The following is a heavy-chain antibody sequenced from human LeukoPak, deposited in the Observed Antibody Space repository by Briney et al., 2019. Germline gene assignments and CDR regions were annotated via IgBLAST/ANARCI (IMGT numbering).Heavy chain of an antibody. Sequence: GFSVKVSCKTSGGTFNSHIFSWVRQAPGHGLEWMGRSTPILGTAKYAQGFQDRVTISADKSTTTVYLELSSLRAEDTAIYYCARVNLRGSQYNWFDPWGQGTLVTVSS. CDR2: STPILGTA. J-gene: IGHJ5*02. CDR1: GGTFNSHI. D-gene: IGHD1-26*01. V-gene: IGHV1-69*08. CDR3: ARVNLRGSQYNWFDP.